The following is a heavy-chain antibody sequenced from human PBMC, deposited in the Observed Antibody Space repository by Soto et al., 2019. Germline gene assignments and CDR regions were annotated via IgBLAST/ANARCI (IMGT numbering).Heavy chain of an antibody. J-gene: IGHJ4*02. D-gene: IGHD1-1*01. Sequence: EVQLLESGGTLVQPGGSLTLSCAASGFTFSTYAMAWVRQAPGKGLEWVSGVSASGLNTDYADPVKGRFYISRDNSKNTVSLHMNSLRAEDTALYYCAKDRTRRTSGYFFEYWGQGTPVTVSS. CDR2: VSASGLNT. V-gene: IGHV3-23*01. CDR1: GFTFSTYA. CDR3: AKDRTRRTSGYFFEY.